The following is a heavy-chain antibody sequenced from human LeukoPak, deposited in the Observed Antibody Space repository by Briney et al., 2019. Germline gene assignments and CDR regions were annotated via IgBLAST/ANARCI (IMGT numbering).Heavy chain of an antibody. CDR2: INHSGST. J-gene: IGHJ3*02. Sequence: SETLSLTCTVSGGSISSGSYYWSWIRQPPGKGLEWIGEINHSGSTNYNPSLKSRVTISVDTSKNQFSLKLSSVTAADTAVYYCARGFYYGSGSYYKIPGRDAFDIWGQGTMVTVSS. D-gene: IGHD3-10*01. V-gene: IGHV4-39*07. CDR3: ARGFYYGSGSYYKIPGRDAFDI. CDR1: GGSISSGSYY.